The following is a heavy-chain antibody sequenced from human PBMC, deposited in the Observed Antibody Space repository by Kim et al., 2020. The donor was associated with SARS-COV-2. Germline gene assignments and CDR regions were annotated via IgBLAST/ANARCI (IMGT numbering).Heavy chain of an antibody. CDR2: IYYSGST. CDR3: ARADSSGDDAFDI. CDR1: GGSISSGGYY. V-gene: IGHV4-31*03. J-gene: IGHJ3*02. Sequence: SETLSLTCTVSGGSISSGGYYWSWIRQHPGKGLEWIGYIYYSGSTYYNPSLKSRVTISVDTSKNQFSLKLSSVTAADTAVYYCARADSSGDDAFDIWGQGTRVTVSS. D-gene: IGHD3-22*01.